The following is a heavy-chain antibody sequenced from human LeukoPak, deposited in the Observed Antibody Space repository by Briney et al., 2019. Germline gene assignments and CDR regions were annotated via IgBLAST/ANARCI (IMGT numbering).Heavy chain of an antibody. V-gene: IGHV3-9*01. J-gene: IGHJ4*02. Sequence: GGSLRLSCAASGFTFDDYAMHWVRQAPGKGLEWVSGISWNSGSIGYADSVKGRFTISRDNAKNSLYLQMNSLRAEDTAVYYCARDPDYGGDWGQGTLVTVSS. D-gene: IGHD4-23*01. CDR2: ISWNSGSI. CDR3: ARDPDYGGD. CDR1: GFTFDDYA.